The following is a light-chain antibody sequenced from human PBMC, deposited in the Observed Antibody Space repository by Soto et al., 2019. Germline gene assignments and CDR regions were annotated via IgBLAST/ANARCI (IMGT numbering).Light chain of an antibody. Sequence: EIVLTQSPGTLSLSPGERATLPCRASQSVSNNYVAWYQHKPGQAPRLLIDDASSRATGIPDRFSGSGSGTDFTLTISRLELEDFAVYYCQQCATPPLTFGQGTKVDIK. CDR3: QQCATPPLT. CDR1: QSVSNNY. CDR2: DAS. V-gene: IGKV3-20*01. J-gene: IGKJ1*01.